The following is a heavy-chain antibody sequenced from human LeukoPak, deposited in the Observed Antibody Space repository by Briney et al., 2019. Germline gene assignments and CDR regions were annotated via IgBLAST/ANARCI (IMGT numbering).Heavy chain of an antibody. J-gene: IGHJ6*03. CDR1: GGTFSSYA. CDR3: ASNWNDDGYSYYYYYYMDV. CDR2: IIPIFGTA. V-gene: IGHV1-69*13. Sequence: SVKVSCKASGGTFSSYAISWVRQAPGQGLEWMGGIIPIFGTANYAQKFQGRVTITADESTSTAYMELSSLRSEDTAVYYCASNWNDDGYSYYYYYYMDVWGKGTTVTVSS. D-gene: IGHD3-22*01.